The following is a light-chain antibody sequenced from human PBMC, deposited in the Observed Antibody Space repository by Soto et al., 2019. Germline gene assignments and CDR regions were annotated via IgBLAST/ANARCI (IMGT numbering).Light chain of an antibody. CDR1: QSLVHSDGNTY. J-gene: IGKJ2*01. Sequence: DVVMTQSPLSLPVTLGQPASISCRSSQSLVHSDGNTYLNWFHQRPGQSPRRLLYKVSNRDSGVPDRFSGSGSDTDFTLKISGVEAEDVGVYYCMQGTHWSPYTFGQGTKLEIK. V-gene: IGKV2-30*02. CDR2: KVS. CDR3: MQGTHWSPYT.